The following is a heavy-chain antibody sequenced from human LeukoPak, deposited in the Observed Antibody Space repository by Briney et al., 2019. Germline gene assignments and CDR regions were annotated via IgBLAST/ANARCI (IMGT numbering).Heavy chain of an antibody. CDR2: IKEDESEK. V-gene: IGHV3-7*01. CDR3: ARDHLYYDSSGYSYYFDY. Sequence: GGSLRLSCAGSGLTLSRAWMSWVRQAPGKGLQWVANIKEDESEKYYVDSVKGRFTISRDNAKNSLYLQMNSLRAEDTAVYYCARDHLYYDSSGYSYYFDYWGQGTLVTVSS. CDR1: GLTLSRAW. J-gene: IGHJ4*02. D-gene: IGHD3-22*01.